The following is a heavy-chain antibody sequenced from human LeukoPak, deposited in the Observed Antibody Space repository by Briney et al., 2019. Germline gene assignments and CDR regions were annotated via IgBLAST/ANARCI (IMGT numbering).Heavy chain of an antibody. V-gene: IGHV1-2*02. CDR3: ARVFRGYCSSTSCFFDGYNWFDP. CDR1: GYTFTGYY. Sequence: ASVKVSCKASGYTFTGYYMHWVRQAPGQGLEWMGWINPNSGGTNYAQKFQGRVNMTRDTSISTAYMELSRLRSDDTAVYYCARVFRGYCSSTSCFFDGYNWFDPWGQGTLVTVSS. CDR2: INPNSGGT. J-gene: IGHJ5*02. D-gene: IGHD2-2*01.